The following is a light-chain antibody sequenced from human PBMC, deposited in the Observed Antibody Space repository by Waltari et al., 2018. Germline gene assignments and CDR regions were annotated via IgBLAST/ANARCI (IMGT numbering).Light chain of an antibody. V-gene: IGLV2-23*01. CDR3: CSYAGSSTVV. CDR2: EGN. J-gene: IGLJ3*02. CDR1: RRDVGSYNL. Sequence: QSALTQPASVSGFPGPSITISCTGTRRDVGSYNLFSWYQQHPGKVPNLIIYEGNERPSGVSNRFSGSKSGTTASLTISGLQAEDEAEYFCCSYAGSSTVVFGGGTKLTVL.